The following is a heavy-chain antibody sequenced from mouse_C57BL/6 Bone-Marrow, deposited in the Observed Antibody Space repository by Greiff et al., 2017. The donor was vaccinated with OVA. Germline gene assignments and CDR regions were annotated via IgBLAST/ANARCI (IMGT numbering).Heavy chain of an antibody. CDR1: GFTFSDFY. CDR2: SRNKANDYTT. CDR3: ARDVYYGMDY. J-gene: IGHJ4*01. V-gene: IGHV7-1*01. Sequence: EVKLQESGGGLVQSGRSLRLSCATSGFTFSDFYMEWVRQAPGKGLEWIAASRNKANDYTTEYSASVKGRFIVSRDTSQSILYLQMNALRAEDTAIYYCARDVYYGMDYWGQGTSVTVSS.